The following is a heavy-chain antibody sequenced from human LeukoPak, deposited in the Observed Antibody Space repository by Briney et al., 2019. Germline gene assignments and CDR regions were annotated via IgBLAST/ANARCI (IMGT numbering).Heavy chain of an antibody. J-gene: IGHJ4*02. V-gene: IGHV4-34*01. CDR3: ARVREYSESSTSFDY. Sequence: SETLSLTCAVYGGSFSGYYWSWIRQPPGKGLEWIGEINHSGSTNYNPSLKSRVAISVDTSKNQFSLKLSSVTAADTAVYYCARVREYSESSTSFDYWGQGTLVTVSS. CDR2: INHSGST. CDR1: GGSFSGYY. D-gene: IGHD1-26*01.